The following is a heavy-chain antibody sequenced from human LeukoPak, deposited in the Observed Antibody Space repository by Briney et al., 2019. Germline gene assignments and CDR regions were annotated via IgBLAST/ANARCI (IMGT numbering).Heavy chain of an antibody. Sequence: PGGSLRLSCVVSGVNFSNYWMNWVRQAPGKGLEWVANIKHDGSEKYYVDSVKGRFSISRDNAKKSLYLQMNSLRAEDTAVYYCARALSHCLDYWGQGTLVTVSS. D-gene: IGHD3-16*01. CDR2: IKHDGSEK. V-gene: IGHV3-7*01. CDR1: GVNFSNYW. CDR3: ARALSHCLDY. J-gene: IGHJ4*02.